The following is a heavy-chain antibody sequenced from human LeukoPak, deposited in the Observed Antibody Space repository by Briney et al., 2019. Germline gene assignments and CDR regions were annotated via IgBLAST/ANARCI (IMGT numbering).Heavy chain of an antibody. J-gene: IGHJ4*02. CDR1: GFRFLTYG. V-gene: IGHV3-30*02. D-gene: IGHD7-27*01. CDR2: IQYDGSEK. CDR3: VKDTISGDSWMTYY. Sequence: HPGGSLRLSCAASGFRFLTYGMHWVRQAPGKGLEWVAFIQYDGSEKVYADSVKGRFTISRDNSKNTLFLQMNSLRAEDTVVYYCVKDTISGDSWMTYYWGQGTLVTVSS.